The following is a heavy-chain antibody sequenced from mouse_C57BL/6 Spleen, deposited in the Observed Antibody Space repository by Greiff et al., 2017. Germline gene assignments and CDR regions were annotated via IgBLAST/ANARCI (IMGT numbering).Heavy chain of an antibody. Sequence: EVMLVESGEGLVKPGGSLKLSCAASGFTFSSYALSWVRQTPEKRLEWVAYISRGGDYIYSADTVKGRFTISSDNARNNLYLQMSSLKSEDTAMYYWTREDDYDEAEFAYWGQGTLVTVSA. CDR2: ISRGGDYI. CDR3: TREDDYDEAEFAY. D-gene: IGHD2-4*01. J-gene: IGHJ3*01. CDR1: GFTFSSYA. V-gene: IGHV5-9-1*02.